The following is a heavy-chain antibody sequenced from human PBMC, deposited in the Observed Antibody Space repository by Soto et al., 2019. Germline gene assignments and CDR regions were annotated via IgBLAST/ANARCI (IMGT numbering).Heavy chain of an antibody. CDR2: ISSSSSTI. Sequence: GGSLRLSCAASGFSFSDYSMNWVRQAPGKGLEWVSYISSSSSTIYYADSVKGRFTISKDNAKNSMYLQMNSLRAEDTAVYYCARDLNWNYYFDYWGQGTLVTVSS. V-gene: IGHV3-48*01. CDR1: GFSFSDYS. J-gene: IGHJ4*02. CDR3: ARDLNWNYYFDY. D-gene: IGHD1-7*01.